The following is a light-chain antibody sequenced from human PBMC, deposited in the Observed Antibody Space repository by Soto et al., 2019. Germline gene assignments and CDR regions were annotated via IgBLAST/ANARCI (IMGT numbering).Light chain of an antibody. J-gene: IGKJ5*01. Sequence: EIVMTQSPATLSVSPGERVTFSCRASQSVISKLAWYQQKPGQAPRLLIYAASTRATGIPARFSGSGSGTEFTLTIGSLQSEDFAVYYCQQRTRWPMTFGQGTRLEI. V-gene: IGKV3-15*01. CDR2: AAS. CDR3: QQRTRWPMT. CDR1: QSVISK.